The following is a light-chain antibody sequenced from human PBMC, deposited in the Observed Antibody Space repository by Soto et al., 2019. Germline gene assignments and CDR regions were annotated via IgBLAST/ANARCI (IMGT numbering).Light chain of an antibody. V-gene: IGLV2-14*01. CDR3: SSYTSSSTSV. Sequence: QSALTQPASVSGSPGQSITISCTGTSSDVGVYNYVSWYQQHPGKAPKLMIFEVTSRPSGGSNRFSGSKSGNTASLTISGLQAEDEADYYCSSYTSSSTSVFGGGTKLTVL. J-gene: IGLJ3*02. CDR1: SSDVGVYNY. CDR2: EVT.